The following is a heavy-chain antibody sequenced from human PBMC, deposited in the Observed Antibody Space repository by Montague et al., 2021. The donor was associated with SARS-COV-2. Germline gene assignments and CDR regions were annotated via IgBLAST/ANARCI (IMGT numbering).Heavy chain of an antibody. Sequence: SETLSLTCTVSGGSISSGGYYWSWIRQHPGKGPEWIGYIYYSGSTYYNPSLKNRVTISVDTSKNQFSLKLSSVTAADTAVYYCARVVTIFGVGDTFDYWGQGTLVTVSS. V-gene: IGHV4-31*03. CDR2: IYYSGST. CDR3: ARVVTIFGVGDTFDY. J-gene: IGHJ4*02. CDR1: GGSISSGGYY. D-gene: IGHD3-3*01.